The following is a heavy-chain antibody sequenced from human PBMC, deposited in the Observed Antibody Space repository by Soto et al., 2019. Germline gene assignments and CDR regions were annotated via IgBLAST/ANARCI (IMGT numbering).Heavy chain of an antibody. Sequence: LRLSCAASGFTFSNAWMTWVRQAPGKGLEWVGRIKSKTLGETTDYAAPVKGRFSISRDDSLNTLSLQMNSLKTEDTAVYYCATSAAVSGGLFDNWGQGTLVTVSS. CDR1: GFTFSNAW. CDR3: ATSAAVSGGLFDN. V-gene: IGHV3-15*01. D-gene: IGHD3-16*01. J-gene: IGHJ4*02. CDR2: IKSKTLGETT.